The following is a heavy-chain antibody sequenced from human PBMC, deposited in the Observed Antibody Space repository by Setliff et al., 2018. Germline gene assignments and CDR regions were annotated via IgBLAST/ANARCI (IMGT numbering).Heavy chain of an antibody. V-gene: IGHV4-39*07. CDR2: IYYSGST. CDR1: GGSISSSSYY. J-gene: IGHJ4*02. Sequence: NPSETLSLTCTVSGGSISSSSYYWGWIRQPPGKGLEWIGSIYYSGSTYYNPSLKGRVTISVDTSKNQFSLKLSSATAADTAVYYCAGTPMVREVMDFDFWGQGTLVTVSS. D-gene: IGHD3-10*01. CDR3: AGTPMVREVMDFDF.